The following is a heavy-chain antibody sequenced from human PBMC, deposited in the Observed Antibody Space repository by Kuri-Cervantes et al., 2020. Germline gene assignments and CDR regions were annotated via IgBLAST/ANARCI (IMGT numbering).Heavy chain of an antibody. CDR3: AKEMRYAFFYGMDV. V-gene: IGHV3-23*01. CDR1: GFTFSSYA. CDR2: ISGSGGST. J-gene: IGHJ6*02. D-gene: IGHD3-16*01. Sequence: GESLKISCAASGFTFSSYAMSWVRQAPGKGLEWVSAISGSGGSTYYADSVKGRFTISRDNSKNTLYLQMNSLRAEDTAVYYCAKEMRYAFFYGMDVWGQGTTVTVSS.